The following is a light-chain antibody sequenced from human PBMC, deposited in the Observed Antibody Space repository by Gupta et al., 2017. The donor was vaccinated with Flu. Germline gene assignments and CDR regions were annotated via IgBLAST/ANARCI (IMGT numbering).Light chain of an antibody. CDR2: EVS. Sequence: SDVGGYNFVSWYQQHPGKAPKLLIYEVSNRPSGVSNRFSGSKSGNTASLTISGLQAEDEADYYCSSYTSSSTPLYVFGTGTKVTVL. CDR1: SDVGGYNF. CDR3: SSYTSSSTPLYV. J-gene: IGLJ1*01. V-gene: IGLV2-14*01.